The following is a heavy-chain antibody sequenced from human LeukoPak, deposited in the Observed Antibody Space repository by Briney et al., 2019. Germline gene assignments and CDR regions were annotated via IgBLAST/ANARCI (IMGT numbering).Heavy chain of an antibody. CDR2: ISSEGKTT. J-gene: IGHJ4*02. CDR1: GFIFSPYA. V-gene: IGHV3-64D*06. Sequence: GSLRLSCSASGFIFSPYAMQWVRQAPGKGLEYVSSISSEGKTTYYADSVKGRFTISRDNSKNTLYLQMSSLRPEDTAVYYCVKDRWVDHWGQGTLVTVSS. D-gene: IGHD6-13*01. CDR3: VKDRWVDH.